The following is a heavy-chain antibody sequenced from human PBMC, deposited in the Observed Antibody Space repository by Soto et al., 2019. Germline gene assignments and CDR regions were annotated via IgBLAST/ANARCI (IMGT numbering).Heavy chain of an antibody. Sequence: QVQLVQSGAEVKKPGASVKVSCKASGYTFTIYAMSWVRQAPGQRLEWMGRINAGNGNTQSSQKFPGRVTITRDTAASTAYMELSSLRSEDMAVYYCATGLKGYWHYGAYWGQGTLVPVSP. V-gene: IGHV1-3*01. CDR1: GYTFTIYA. D-gene: IGHD2-8*02. CDR2: INAGNGNT. CDR3: ATGLKGYWHYGAY. J-gene: IGHJ4*02.